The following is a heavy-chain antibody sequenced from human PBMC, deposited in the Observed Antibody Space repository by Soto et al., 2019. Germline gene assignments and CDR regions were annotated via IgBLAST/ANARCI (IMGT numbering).Heavy chain of an antibody. V-gene: IGHV3-30*18. J-gene: IGHJ4*02. D-gene: IGHD6-19*01. CDR2: ISYAGVNK. CDR1: GFSLSSYG. CDR3: AKLSVAGRWGPFDH. Sequence: QVQLVESGGGVVQPGRSLTLSCAASGFSLSSYGMHGVRQAPGKGLAWVAVISYAGVNKLSADSVKGRFTISRDSSKNPLYLQMNSLRAEDTAVYYWAKLSVAGRWGPFDHWGQGALVTVSS.